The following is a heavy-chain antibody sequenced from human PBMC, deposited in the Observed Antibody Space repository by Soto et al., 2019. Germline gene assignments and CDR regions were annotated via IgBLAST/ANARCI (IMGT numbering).Heavy chain of an antibody. Sequence: ASVKVSCKASGYTFTSYGISWVRQAPGQGLEWMGWISAYNGNTNYAQKLQGRVTMTTDTSTSTAYMELRSLRSDDTAVYYCAREAAFPGPHDAFDLWGKGTMVTVSS. CDR1: GYTFTSYG. D-gene: IGHD3-3*02. CDR2: ISAYNGNT. J-gene: IGHJ3*01. V-gene: IGHV1-18*01. CDR3: AREAAFPGPHDAFDL.